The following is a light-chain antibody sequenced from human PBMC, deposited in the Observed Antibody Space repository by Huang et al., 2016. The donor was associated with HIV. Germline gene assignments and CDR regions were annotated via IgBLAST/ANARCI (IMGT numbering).Light chain of an antibody. CDR3: QHYGNSRWT. V-gene: IGKV3-20*01. CDR1: QSVSSND. Sequence: EIVLTQSPGTLSLSPGERATLSCRASQSVSSNDLAWYQQKPGQAPRLLIYGASSRATGIPDRFSGSGSGTDFTLSISRLEPEDFAVYYCQHYGNSRWTFGLGTKVDIK. CDR2: GAS. J-gene: IGKJ1*01.